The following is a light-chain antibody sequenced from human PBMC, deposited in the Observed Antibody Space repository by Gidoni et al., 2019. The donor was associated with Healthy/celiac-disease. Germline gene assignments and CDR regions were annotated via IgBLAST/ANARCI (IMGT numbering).Light chain of an antibody. CDR2: GKN. CDR3: NSRDSSGNHAV. J-gene: IGLJ2*01. CDR1: SLRRSD. V-gene: IGLV3-19*01. Sequence: SSELTQDSAVSVALGQTVRITCQGDSLRRSDASWYQQNPGQAPVLGIYGKNNRPSGIPDRFSGSSSGNTSSLTIAGAQAEDEADYYCNSRDSSGNHAVFGGGTKLTVL.